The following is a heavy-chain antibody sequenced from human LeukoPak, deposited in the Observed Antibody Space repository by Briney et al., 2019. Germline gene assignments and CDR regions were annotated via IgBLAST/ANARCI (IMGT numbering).Heavy chain of an antibody. CDR1: GGSFSGYY. CDR3: ARADSGGYSYGSSWRY. Sequence: SETLSLTCAVYGGSFSGYYWSWIRQPPGKGLEWIGEINHSGSTNYNPSLKSRVTISVDPSKNQFSLKLSSVTAADTAVYYCARADSGGYSYGSSWRYWGQGTLVTVSS. V-gene: IGHV4-34*01. D-gene: IGHD5-18*01. CDR2: INHSGST. J-gene: IGHJ4*02.